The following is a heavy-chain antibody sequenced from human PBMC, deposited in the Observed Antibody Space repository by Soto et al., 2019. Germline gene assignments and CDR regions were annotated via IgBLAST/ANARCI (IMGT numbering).Heavy chain of an antibody. CDR3: ARYCVVPAASDAFDI. Sequence: QVQLQESGPGLVKPSQTLSLTCTVSGGSISSGGYYWSWIRQHPGKGLEWIGYIYYSGSTYYNPSLKSRVTISVDTSKNQFSLKLSSVTAADTAVYYCARYCVVPAASDAFDIWGQGTMVTVSS. D-gene: IGHD2-2*01. V-gene: IGHV4-31*03. J-gene: IGHJ3*02. CDR1: GGSISSGGYY. CDR2: IYYSGST.